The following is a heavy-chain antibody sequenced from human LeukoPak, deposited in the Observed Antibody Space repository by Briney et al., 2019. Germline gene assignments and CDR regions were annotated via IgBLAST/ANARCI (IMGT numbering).Heavy chain of an antibody. D-gene: IGHD6-6*01. Sequence: PSETLSLTCAVYGGSFSGYYWSWIRQPPGKGLEWIGEINHSGSTNYNPSLKSRVTISVDTSKNQFSLKLSSVTAADTAVYYCARVFSSSDRSGVQKDYWGQGTLVTVSS. CDR1: GGSFSGYY. V-gene: IGHV4-34*01. J-gene: IGHJ4*02. CDR3: ARVFSSSDRSGVQKDY. CDR2: INHSGST.